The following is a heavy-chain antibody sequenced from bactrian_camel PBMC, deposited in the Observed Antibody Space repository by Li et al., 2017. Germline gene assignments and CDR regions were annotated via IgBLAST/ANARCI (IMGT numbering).Heavy chain of an antibody. Sequence: HVQLVESGGGSVQAGGSLKLSCGFSDYSGSTYCMGWFRHPPGKREKREAVATIDTDGGTFYAVSVQGRFTISQDAAKNTVYLQMNDLKPEDTAMHYCAAGFFLGENWLCGNLRYDDVHWGQGTQVTVS. CDR2: IDTDGGT. CDR1: DYSGSTYC. V-gene: IGHV3S53*01. J-gene: IGHJ4*01. CDR3: AAGFFLGENWLCGNLRYDDVH. D-gene: IGHD5*01.